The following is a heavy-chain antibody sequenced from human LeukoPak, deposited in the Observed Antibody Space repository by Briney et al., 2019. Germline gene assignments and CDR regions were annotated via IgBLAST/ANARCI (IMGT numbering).Heavy chain of an antibody. Sequence: SVKVSCKASGGTFSSYAISWVRQAPGQGLEWMGGIIPIFGTANYAQKFQGRVTITADKSTSTAYMELSSLRSEDTAVYYCARRRSVNGRWYYFDYWGQGTLVTVSS. CDR3: ARRRSVNGRWYYFDY. V-gene: IGHV1-69*06. CDR1: GGTFSSYA. CDR2: IIPIFGTA. D-gene: IGHD4-23*01. J-gene: IGHJ4*02.